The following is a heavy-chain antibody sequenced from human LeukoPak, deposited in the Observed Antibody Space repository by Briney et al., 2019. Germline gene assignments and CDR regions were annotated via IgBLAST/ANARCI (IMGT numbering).Heavy chain of an antibody. CDR1: GFTFSSYG. J-gene: IGHJ4*02. D-gene: IGHD3-22*01. V-gene: IGHV3-23*01. Sequence: GGTLRLSCAASGFTFSSYGMSWVRQAPGKGLEWVSGISGSGGTTYYADSVKGRFTISRDNSKNTLYLQMNSLRAEDTAVYYCAKGGGYYCDSRGALDDWGQGALVTVSS. CDR3: AKGGGYYCDSRGALDD. CDR2: ISGSGGTT.